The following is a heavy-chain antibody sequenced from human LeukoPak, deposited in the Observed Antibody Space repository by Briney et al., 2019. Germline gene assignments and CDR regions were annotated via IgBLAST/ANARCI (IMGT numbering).Heavy chain of an antibody. CDR1: GGSISSYY. D-gene: IGHD3-3*01. CDR2: IYYSGST. CDR3: ARGSGYRAPLGY. J-gene: IGHJ4*02. V-gene: IGHV4-59*01. Sequence: NPSETLSLTCTVSGGSISSYYWSWIRQPPGRGLEWIGYIYYSGSTNYNPSLKSRVTISVDTSKNQFSLNLSSVTTADTAVYYCARGSGYRAPLGYWGLGSLVTVSS.